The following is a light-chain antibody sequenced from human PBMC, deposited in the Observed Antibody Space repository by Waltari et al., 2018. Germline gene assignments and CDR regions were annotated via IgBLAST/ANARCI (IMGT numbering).Light chain of an antibody. CDR1: QNVSRC. CDR3: QRYVRLPVS. Sequence: WRCCQNVSRCLAWDQQKPGQATELPIYCASSRATGVPVRFSGSGSGTDFSLTISSLESEDFAVYYCQRYVRLPVSFGQGTKVEI. J-gene: IGKJ1*01. CDR2: CAS. V-gene: IGKV3-20*01.